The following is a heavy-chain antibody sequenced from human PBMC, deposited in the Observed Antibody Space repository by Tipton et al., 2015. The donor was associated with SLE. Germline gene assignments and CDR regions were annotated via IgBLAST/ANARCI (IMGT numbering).Heavy chain of an antibody. CDR1: GFPFDNYG. Sequence: SLRLSCAVSGFPFDNYGMHWVRQAPGKGLEWVAVIWYDGSRKYYADSVKGRFTISRDFSKNTGYLEMNSLRAEDTAMYYCVATGSIDSWGQRTLVTVSS. D-gene: IGHD6-13*01. CDR2: IWYDGSRK. CDR3: VATGSIDS. V-gene: IGHV3-33*01. J-gene: IGHJ4*02.